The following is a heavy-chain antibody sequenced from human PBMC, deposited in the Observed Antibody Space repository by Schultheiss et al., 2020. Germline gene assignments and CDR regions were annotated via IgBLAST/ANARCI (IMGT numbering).Heavy chain of an antibody. CDR1: GFTFSSYG. CDR3: ARVSYSGNSFDY. V-gene: IGHV3-30*03. D-gene: IGHD4-23*01. Sequence: GGSLRLSCAASGFTFSSYGMHWVRQAPGKGLEWVAVISYDGSNKYYADSVKGRFTISRDNAKNSLYLQMNSLRAEDTALYYCARVSYSGNSFDYWGQGTLVTVSS. CDR2: ISYDGSNK. J-gene: IGHJ4*02.